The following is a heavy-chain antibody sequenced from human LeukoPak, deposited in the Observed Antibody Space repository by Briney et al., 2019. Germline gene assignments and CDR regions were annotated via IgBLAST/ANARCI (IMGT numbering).Heavy chain of an antibody. D-gene: IGHD6-13*01. V-gene: IGHV4-39*07. Sequence: SETLSLTCTVSGGSIGSSSYYWGWIRQPPGKGLEWIGSIYYSGSTYYNPSLKSRVTISVDTSKNQFSLKLSSVTAADTAVYYCARGAAADAPYYYYYMDVWGKGTTVTVSS. CDR3: ARGAAADAPYYYYYMDV. CDR1: GGSIGSSSYY. J-gene: IGHJ6*03. CDR2: IYYSGST.